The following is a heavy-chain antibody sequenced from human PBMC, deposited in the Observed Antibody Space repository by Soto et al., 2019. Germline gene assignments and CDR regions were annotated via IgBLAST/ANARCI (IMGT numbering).Heavy chain of an antibody. Sequence: EVQLVESGGGVVRPGGSLRLSCAASGFTFDDYGMSWVRQAPGKGLEWVSGINWNGGSTGYADSVKGRFTISRDNAKNSLYLQRNSLRAEDTTLYYCARAGEGDGDSSTNPEVDYWGQGNLVTVSS. CDR2: INWNGGST. CDR1: GFTFDDYG. CDR3: ARAGEGDGDSSTNPEVDY. J-gene: IGHJ4*02. V-gene: IGHV3-20*04. D-gene: IGHD4-17*01.